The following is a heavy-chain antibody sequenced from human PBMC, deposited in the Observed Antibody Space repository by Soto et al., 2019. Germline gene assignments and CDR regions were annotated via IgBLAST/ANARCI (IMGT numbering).Heavy chain of an antibody. CDR3: ARDDYGDYVGY. Sequence: ASVKVSCKASGGTFSSYAISWVRQAPGQGLEWMGGISPNYGNANYAQKLQGRVTMTTDTSTSTAYMELRSLRSDDTVVYYCARDDYGDYVGYWGQGTLVTVS. CDR1: GGTFSSYA. J-gene: IGHJ4*02. CDR2: ISPNYGNA. D-gene: IGHD4-17*01. V-gene: IGHV1-18*01.